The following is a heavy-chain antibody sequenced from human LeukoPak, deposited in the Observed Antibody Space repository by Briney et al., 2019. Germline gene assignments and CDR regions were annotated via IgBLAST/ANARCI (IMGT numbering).Heavy chain of an antibody. CDR3: ARLRLGYCSSTSCYAVRFDP. D-gene: IGHD2-2*01. Sequence: SETLSLTCTVSGASIRGANSFWCWIRQTPGKGLEWIGSLDYAATTYYNPSLESRVTISVDTSKNHFSLKMRSVTAADTAVYYCARLRLGYCSSTSCYAVRFDPWGQGTLVTVSS. V-gene: IGHV4-39*07. J-gene: IGHJ5*02. CDR2: LDYAATT. CDR1: GASIRGANSF.